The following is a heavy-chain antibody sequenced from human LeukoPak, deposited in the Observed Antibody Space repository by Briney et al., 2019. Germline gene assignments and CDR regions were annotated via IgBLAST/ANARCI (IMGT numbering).Heavy chain of an antibody. D-gene: IGHD3-16*02. J-gene: IGHJ4*02. CDR3: ARDLWGSYRYPFDY. CDR2: ISYDESNK. Sequence: PGGFLRLSCAASGFTFSAYAMHWVRQAPGKGLEWVAVISYDESNKYYADSVKGRFTISRDNSKNTLYLQMNSQRPDDTAVYYCARDLWGSYRYPFDYWGQGTLVTVSS. CDR1: GFTFSAYA. V-gene: IGHV3-30*04.